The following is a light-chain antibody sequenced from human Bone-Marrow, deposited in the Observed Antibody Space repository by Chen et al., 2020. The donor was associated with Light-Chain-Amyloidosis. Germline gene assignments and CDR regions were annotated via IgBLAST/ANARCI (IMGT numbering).Light chain of an antibody. Sequence: SYELTQPPSVSVSPGQTARITCSGDDLPTKYAYWYQQKPGQAPVLVIHRDTERPSGISARFSGSSSGTNATLTISGVQAEDEADYHCQSADSSGTYEVIFGGGTKLTVL. J-gene: IGLJ2*01. CDR2: RDT. CDR3: QSADSSGTYEVI. V-gene: IGLV3-25*03. CDR1: DLPTKY.